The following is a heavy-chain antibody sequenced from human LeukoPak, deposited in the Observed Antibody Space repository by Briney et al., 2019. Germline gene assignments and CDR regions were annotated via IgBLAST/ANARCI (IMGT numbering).Heavy chain of an antibody. D-gene: IGHD5-24*01. Sequence: GGSLRLSCAASGFTFSSYGMHWVRQAPGKGLEWVAFIRYDGSNKYYADSVKGRFTISRDNSKNTLYLQMNSLRAEDTAVYYCAKSGGYNSDYYYMDVWGKGTTVTISS. CDR3: AKSGGYNSDYYYMDV. CDR1: GFTFSSYG. V-gene: IGHV3-30*02. CDR2: IRYDGSNK. J-gene: IGHJ6*03.